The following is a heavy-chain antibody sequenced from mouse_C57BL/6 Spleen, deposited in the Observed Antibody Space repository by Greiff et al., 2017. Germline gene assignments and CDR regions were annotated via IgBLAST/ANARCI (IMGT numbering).Heavy chain of an antibody. J-gene: IGHJ3*01. V-gene: IGHV5-4*03. CDR2: ISDGGSYT. CDR1: GFTFSSYA. Sequence: EVKLMESGGGLVKPGGSLKLSCAASGFTFSSYAMSWVRQTPEKRLEWVATISDGGSYTYYPDNVKGRFTISRDNAKNNLYLQMSHLKSEDTAMYYCARAGDYGSSPWFAYWGQGTLVTVSA. D-gene: IGHD1-1*01. CDR3: ARAGDYGSSPWFAY.